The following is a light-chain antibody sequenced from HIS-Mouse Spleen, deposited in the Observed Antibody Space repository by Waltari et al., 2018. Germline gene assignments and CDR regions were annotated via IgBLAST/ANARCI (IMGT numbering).Light chain of an antibody. J-gene: IGLJ3*02. V-gene: IGLV2-14*03. CDR2: DVS. CDR3: SSYTSSSTWV. CDR1: SRDVGGYND. Sequence: QSALTQPASVSGSPGQSITLPCTGTSRDVGGYNDVSCYQQHPVKAPKLMLYDVSNRPSGVSNRFSGSKSGNTASLTISGLQAEDEADYYCSSYTSSSTWVFGGGTKLTVL.